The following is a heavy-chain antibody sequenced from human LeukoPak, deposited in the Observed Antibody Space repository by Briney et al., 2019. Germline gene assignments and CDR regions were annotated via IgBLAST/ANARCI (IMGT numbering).Heavy chain of an antibody. J-gene: IGHJ4*02. V-gene: IGHV3-48*04. CDR3: ARGRGYNYGYSDY. CDR2: IISSSSTI. CDR1: GFTFSSYS. D-gene: IGHD5-18*01. Sequence: PGGSLRLSCAASGFTFSSYSMNWVRQAPGKGLEWISYIISSSSTIDYADSVKGRFTISRDNAKNSLYLQMNSLRAEDTAVYYCARGRGYNYGYSDYWGQGTLVTVSS.